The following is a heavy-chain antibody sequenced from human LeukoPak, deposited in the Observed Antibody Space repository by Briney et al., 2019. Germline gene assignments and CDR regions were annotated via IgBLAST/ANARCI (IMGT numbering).Heavy chain of an antibody. CDR3: AKDKGDFQFDY. D-gene: IGHD3-3*01. Sequence: SCKAFGFTFTSYYMHWVRQAPGRGLEWVADISYDGSNTYYADSVKGRFTISRGNSKNTLNLQMNSLRVEDTAVYYCAKDKGDFQFDYWGQGTLVTVSS. J-gene: IGHJ4*02. CDR1: GFTFTSYY. CDR2: ISYDGSNT. V-gene: IGHV3-30*18.